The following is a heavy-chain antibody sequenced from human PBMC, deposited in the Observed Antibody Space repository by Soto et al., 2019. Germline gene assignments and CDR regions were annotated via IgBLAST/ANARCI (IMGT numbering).Heavy chain of an antibody. CDR1: GFTLGSYW. D-gene: IGHD2-15*01. CDR2: IKQDGSQK. CDR3: ARVAVVVAGRNYYYYMDV. V-gene: IGHV3-7*01. J-gene: IGHJ6*03. Sequence: GGSLRLSCADSGFTLGSYWMTWVRQAPGKGLEWVANIKQDGSQKYYVDSVKGRFTISRDNAKNSLYLQMNSLRAEDTAVYYCARVAVVVAGRNYYYYMDVWGKGTTVTVSS.